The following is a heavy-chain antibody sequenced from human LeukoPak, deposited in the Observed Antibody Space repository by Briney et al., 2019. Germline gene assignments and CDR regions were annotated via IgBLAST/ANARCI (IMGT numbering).Heavy chain of an antibody. Sequence: GGSLRLSCAASGFTFSRYAIHWVRQAPGKGLEWVAIVSFDGRSKYYADSVQGRVIVSRDNSKTTVFLQMNSLRTDDTAVYFCAREGAYIDWPQSSDIWGQGTMVTVS. CDR1: GFTFSRYA. CDR2: VSFDGRSK. V-gene: IGHV3-30*04. D-gene: IGHD3-9*01. J-gene: IGHJ3*02. CDR3: AREGAYIDWPQSSDI.